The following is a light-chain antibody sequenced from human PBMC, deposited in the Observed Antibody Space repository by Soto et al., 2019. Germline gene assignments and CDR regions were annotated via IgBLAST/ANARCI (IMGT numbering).Light chain of an antibody. CDR3: AAWDDSLSGAV. Sequence: QSVLTQPPSASGTPGQRVTISCSGSGSNIGSHTVSWYQQLPGTAPNLLIYSNDQRPSGVPDRFSGSKSGTSASLAISGLQSEDEADYYCAAWDDSLSGAVLGGGTQLTVL. CDR2: SND. CDR1: GSNIGSHT. V-gene: IGLV1-44*01. J-gene: IGLJ7*01.